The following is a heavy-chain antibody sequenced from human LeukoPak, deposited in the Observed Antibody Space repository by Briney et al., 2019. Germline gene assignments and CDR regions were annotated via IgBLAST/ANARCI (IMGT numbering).Heavy chain of an antibody. CDR2: ISGSGDTI. J-gene: IGHJ4*02. V-gene: IGHV3-48*03. CDR3: ASEYCTNGVCYSQFDY. Sequence: GGSLRLSCAASGFTLSSYEMNWVRQAPGKGLEWVSYISGSGDTIYYADSVKGRFTISRDNAKKSLYLQMNSLRAEDTAVYYCASEYCTNGVCYSQFDYWGQGTLVTVSS. CDR1: GFTLSSYE. D-gene: IGHD2-8*01.